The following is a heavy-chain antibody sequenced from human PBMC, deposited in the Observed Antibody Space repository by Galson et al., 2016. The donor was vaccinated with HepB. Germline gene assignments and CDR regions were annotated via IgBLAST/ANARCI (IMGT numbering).Heavy chain of an antibody. J-gene: IGHJ4*01. V-gene: IGHV4-39*01. D-gene: IGHD2-8*01. CDR1: GGPVSNPYCF. CDR3: ARSSASRNGYFDY. CDR2: IYYSGDT. Sequence: SETLSLTCTVSGGPVSNPYCFWGWVRQPPGKGLEWIGLIYYSGDTHYSPSLESRVTMSVDTSKNQFSLKLTSVTVADTSLYFCARSSASRNGYFDYWGRGALVTVSS.